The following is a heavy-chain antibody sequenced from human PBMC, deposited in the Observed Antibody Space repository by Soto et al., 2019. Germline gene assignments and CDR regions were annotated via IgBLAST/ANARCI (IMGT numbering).Heavy chain of an antibody. CDR1: GFTLSLYT. J-gene: IGHJ4*02. D-gene: IGHD3-16*01. V-gene: IGHV3-21*01. CDR2: LGVRDDR. Sequence: VQLLESGGGLVKPGGSLKLSCAASGFTLSLYTINWVRQAPGKGLEWVSSLGVRDDRFYADSVKGRFTISRDKAKNSLSLEMHGLRAEDTAVYYCARLTGITEIAPLAEDNWGQGTLVTVSS. CDR3: ARLTGITEIAPLAEDN.